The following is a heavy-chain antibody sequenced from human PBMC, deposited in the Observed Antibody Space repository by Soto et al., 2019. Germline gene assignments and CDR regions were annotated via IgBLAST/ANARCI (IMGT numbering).Heavy chain of an antibody. V-gene: IGHV3-30*18. CDR1: GFTFSSYG. CDR2: ISYDGSNK. Sequence: PGGSLRLSCAASGFTFSSYGMHWVRQAPGKGPEWVAVISYDGSNKYYADSVKGRFTISRDNSKNTLYLQMDSLRAEDTAVYYCAKDLKLERNWFDPWGQGTLVTVSS. CDR3: AKDLKLERNWFDP. J-gene: IGHJ5*02. D-gene: IGHD1-1*01.